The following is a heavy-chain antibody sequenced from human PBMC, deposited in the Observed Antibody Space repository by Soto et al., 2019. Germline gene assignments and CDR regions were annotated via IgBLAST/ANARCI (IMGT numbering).Heavy chain of an antibody. CDR2: FSRSGTST. D-gene: IGHD3-10*01. Sequence: HPGGSLRLSCAASGFTFSNYAMSWVRQAPGKGLEWVSAFSRSGTSTYYADSVKGRFTISRDNAKNSLYLQMNSLRAEDTAVYYCARDQTGDYWGQGTLVTVSS. V-gene: IGHV3-23*01. J-gene: IGHJ4*02. CDR1: GFTFSNYA. CDR3: ARDQTGDY.